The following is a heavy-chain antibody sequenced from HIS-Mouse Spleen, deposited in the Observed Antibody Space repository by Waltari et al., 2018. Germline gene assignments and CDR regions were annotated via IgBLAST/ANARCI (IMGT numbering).Heavy chain of an antibody. Sequence: QVQLVQSGAEVKKPGASVKVSCKASGYTFTGYYMHWVRQAPGQGLEWMGWINPNSGGTNYAQKFQGRVTMTRDTSISTVYMELSSLRSEDTAVYYCARVYHSSSYAFDYWGQGTLVTVSS. J-gene: IGHJ4*02. CDR3: ARVYHSSSYAFDY. CDR2: INPNSGGT. D-gene: IGHD6-6*01. CDR1: GYTFTGYY. V-gene: IGHV1-2*02.